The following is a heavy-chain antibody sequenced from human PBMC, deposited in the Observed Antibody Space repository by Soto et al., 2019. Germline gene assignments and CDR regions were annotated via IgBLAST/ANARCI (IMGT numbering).Heavy chain of an antibody. V-gene: IGHV3-7*03. Sequence: PSGTLSLSCKASGFTISTYWMSWVRQPPGKGLEWVGNIKRDGSEKYYVDSVKSRLTIPRDNAKNSLYLQMNSLRVEDAAVHYCARVGIYGSGSRGYWGQGTLVTVSS. CDR3: ARVGIYGSGSRGY. CDR1: GFTISTYW. J-gene: IGHJ4*02. D-gene: IGHD3-10*01. CDR2: IKRDGSEK.